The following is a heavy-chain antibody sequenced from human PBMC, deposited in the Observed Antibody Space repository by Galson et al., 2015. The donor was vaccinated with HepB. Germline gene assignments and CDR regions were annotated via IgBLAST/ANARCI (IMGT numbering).Heavy chain of an antibody. CDR3: ASSLMRD. D-gene: IGHD3-16*01. J-gene: IGHJ4*02. Sequence: SLRLSCAASGFTFSSYAMHWVRQAPGKGLEWVAVISYDGSNKYYADSVKGRFTISRDNSKNTLYLQMNSLRAEDTAVYYCASSLMRDWGQGTLVTVSS. V-gene: IGHV3-30*04. CDR1: GFTFSSYA. CDR2: ISYDGSNK.